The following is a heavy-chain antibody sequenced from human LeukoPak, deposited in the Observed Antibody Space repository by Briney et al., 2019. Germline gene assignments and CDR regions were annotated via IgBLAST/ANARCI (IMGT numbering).Heavy chain of an antibody. CDR3: ARRVRVAPPGF. Sequence: GTPLHISTKSSGYSCSTYWNVWVRQMPAEGLEYRGVSYSSNSGTKYNPSLQSQVTMSVDKSISTSYLQLNSLKAADTAVYYCARRVRVAPPGFWGQGTLVTVSS. CDR1: GYSCSTYW. CDR2: SYSSNSGT. D-gene: IGHD3-10*01. J-gene: IGHJ4*02. V-gene: IGHV5-51*01.